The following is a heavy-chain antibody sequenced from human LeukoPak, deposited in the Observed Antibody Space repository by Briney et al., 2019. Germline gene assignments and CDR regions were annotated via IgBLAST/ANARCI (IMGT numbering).Heavy chain of an antibody. V-gene: IGHV1-2*02. J-gene: IGHJ4*02. CDR3: ARDRDYGSGIFDY. CDR2: INPNSGGT. Sequence: ASVKVSCKASGYTFTGYYMHWVRQAPGQGLEWMGWINPNSGGTNYAQKFQGGVTMTRDTSISTAYMELNRLRSDDTAVYYCARDRDYGSGIFDYWGQGTLVTVSS. CDR1: GYTFTGYY. D-gene: IGHD3-10*01.